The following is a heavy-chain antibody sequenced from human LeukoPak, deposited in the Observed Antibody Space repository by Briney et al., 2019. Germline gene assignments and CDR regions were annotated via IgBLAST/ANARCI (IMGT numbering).Heavy chain of an antibody. Sequence: PRGSLRLSCAASRFTFSDYYMSWVRQAPGKGLERVSYISSSGSTIYYADSVKGRFTISRDNAKNSLYLQMNSLRAEDTAVYYCARDYSYGFDYWGQGTLVTVSS. V-gene: IGHV3-11*01. CDR1: RFTFSDYY. CDR3: ARDYSYGFDY. J-gene: IGHJ4*02. CDR2: ISSSGSTI. D-gene: IGHD5-18*01.